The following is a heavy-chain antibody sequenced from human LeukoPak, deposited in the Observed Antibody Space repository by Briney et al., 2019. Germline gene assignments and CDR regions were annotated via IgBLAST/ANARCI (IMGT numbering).Heavy chain of an antibody. D-gene: IGHD3-3*01. CDR3: AKAFFEVRVKYYYPYMDV. V-gene: IGHV1-69*05. CDR1: GGTFSSYA. J-gene: IGHJ6*03. Sequence: ASVKVSCKASGGTFSSYAISWVRQAPGQGLEWMGGIIPIFGTANYAQKFQGRVTITTDESTSTAYMELSSLRSEDTAVYYCAKAFFEVRVKYYYPYMDVWGKGTTVNVSS. CDR2: IIPIFGTA.